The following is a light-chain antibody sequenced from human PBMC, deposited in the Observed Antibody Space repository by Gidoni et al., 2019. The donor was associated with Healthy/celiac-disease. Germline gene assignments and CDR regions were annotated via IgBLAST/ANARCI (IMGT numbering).Light chain of an antibody. J-gene: IGKJ3*01. Sequence: EIVLTQSPGTLSLSPGERANLSCRASQSVSSSYLAWYQQKPGQAPRLLIYGASSRATGIPDRFSGSGSGTDFTLTISRLEPEDFAVYYCQQYGSSLFTFGPGTKVEIK. CDR1: QSVSSSY. CDR3: QQYGSSLFT. V-gene: IGKV3-20*01. CDR2: GAS.